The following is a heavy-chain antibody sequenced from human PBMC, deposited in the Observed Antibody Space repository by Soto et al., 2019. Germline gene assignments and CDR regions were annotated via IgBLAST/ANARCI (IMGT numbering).Heavy chain of an antibody. D-gene: IGHD2-15*01. Sequence: GASVKVSCKASGYTFTGYYMHWVRQAPGQGLEWMGWISAYNGNTNYAQKLQGRVTMTTDTSTSTAYMELRSLRSDDTAVYYCASVSSVAATTYYFDYWGQGTLVTVSS. CDR1: GYTFTGYY. CDR3: ASVSSVAATTYYFDY. V-gene: IGHV1-18*04. J-gene: IGHJ4*02. CDR2: ISAYNGNT.